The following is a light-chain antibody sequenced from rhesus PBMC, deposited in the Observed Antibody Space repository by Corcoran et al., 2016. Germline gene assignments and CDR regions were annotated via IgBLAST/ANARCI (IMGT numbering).Light chain of an antibody. CDR2: AAS. CDR3: PQRDGSPRA. V-gene: IGKV1-33*01. Sequence: DIQMTQSPSSLSAPVGDKVTITCRANQGISNALAWYQQKPGKAPKLLIYAASTLQSGVPSRFSGSGSRTDFTLTIRSLQPEGFAVYYCPQRDGSPRAFGQGTKVAI. CDR1: QGISNA. J-gene: IGKJ1*01.